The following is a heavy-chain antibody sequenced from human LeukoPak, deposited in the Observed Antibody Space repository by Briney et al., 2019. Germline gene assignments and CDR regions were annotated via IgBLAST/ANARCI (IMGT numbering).Heavy chain of an antibody. J-gene: IGHJ3*02. D-gene: IGHD5-12*01. V-gene: IGHV3-33*01. CDR2: IWYDGSNK. CDR3: AREAIVATIRGAFDI. Sequence: GGSLRLSCAASGFTFSSYGMQWVRQAPGKGLEWVAVIWYDGSNKYYADSVKGRFTISRDNSKNTLYLQMNSLRAEDTAVYYCAREAIVATIRGAFDIWGQGTMVTVSS. CDR1: GFTFSSYG.